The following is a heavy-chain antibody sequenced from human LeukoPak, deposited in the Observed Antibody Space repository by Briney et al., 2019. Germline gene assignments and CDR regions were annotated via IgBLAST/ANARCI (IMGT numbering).Heavy chain of an antibody. V-gene: IGHV3-23*01. CDR3: AKDLICDGDSRRSAFDI. Sequence: PGGSLRLSCAASGFTFSSYAMSWVRQAPGKGLEWVSAISGSGGSTYYAGSVKGRFTISRDNSKNTLYLQMNSLRAEDTAVYYCAKDLICDGDSRRSAFDIFVLGTMVTVSS. CDR1: GFTFSSYA. J-gene: IGHJ3*02. CDR2: ISGSGGST. D-gene: IGHD3/OR15-3a*01.